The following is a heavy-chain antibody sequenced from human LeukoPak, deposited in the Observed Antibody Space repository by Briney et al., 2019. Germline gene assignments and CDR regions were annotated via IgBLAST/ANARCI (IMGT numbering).Heavy chain of an antibody. V-gene: IGHV4-39*01. Sequence: SETLSLTCTVSGGSISSSSYYWGWIRQPPGKGLEWIGSIYYSGSTYYNPSLKSRVTISVDTSKNQFSLKLSSVTAADTAVYYCARHPYSSGWYPYWGQGTLVTVSS. CDR3: ARHPYSSGWYPY. CDR2: IYYSGST. CDR1: GGSISSSSYY. D-gene: IGHD6-19*01. J-gene: IGHJ4*02.